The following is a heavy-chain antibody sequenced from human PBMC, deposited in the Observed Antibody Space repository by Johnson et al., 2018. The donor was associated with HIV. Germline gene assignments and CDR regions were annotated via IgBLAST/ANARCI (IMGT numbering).Heavy chain of an antibody. V-gene: IGHV3-30*02. CDR2: IRYDGSH. CDR3: AKDSLRGSSWYGDGFDI. CDR1: GFSFSSYG. J-gene: IGHJ3*02. Sequence: QVQLVECGGGVVQPGGSLRLSCAASGFSFSSYGMHWVRQAPGNGLEWVAFIRYDGSHDYADSVKCRFSIPRDSSMNTLYLQMNSLRAEDTAVYYCAKDSLRGSSWYGDGFDIWGQGTMVTVSS. D-gene: IGHD6-13*01.